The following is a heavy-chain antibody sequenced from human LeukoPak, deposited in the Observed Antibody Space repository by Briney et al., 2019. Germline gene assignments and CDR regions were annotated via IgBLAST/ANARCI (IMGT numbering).Heavy chain of an antibody. D-gene: IGHD1-26*01. V-gene: IGHV4-39*01. CDR1: GGSISTSTYY. CDR3: ARRVYSGSYNWYFDL. CDR2: ISYSGST. Sequence: PSETLSLTCTVSGGSISTSTYYWGWIRQPPGKGLEWIGSISYSGSTYNNPSLKSRVTISVDTSKNQFSLKLSSVTAPHTAVYYCARRVYSGSYNWYFDLWGRGTLVSVSS. J-gene: IGHJ2*01.